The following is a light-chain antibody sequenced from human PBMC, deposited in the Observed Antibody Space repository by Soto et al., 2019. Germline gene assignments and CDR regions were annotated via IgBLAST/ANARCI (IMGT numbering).Light chain of an antibody. Sequence: DIQMTQAPSTLSASVGDRVTITCRASQSISSWLAWYQQKPGKAPKLLIYEASSLQGGVPSRFSGSGFGTEFPLTISRLQPDDFATYYGQQYNSSWTFGQGTKVEIK. CDR1: QSISSW. CDR3: QQYNSSWT. J-gene: IGKJ1*01. V-gene: IGKV1-5*03. CDR2: EAS.